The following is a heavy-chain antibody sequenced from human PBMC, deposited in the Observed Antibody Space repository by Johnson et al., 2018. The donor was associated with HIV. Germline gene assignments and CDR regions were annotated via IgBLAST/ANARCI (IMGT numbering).Heavy chain of an antibody. J-gene: IGHJ3*02. CDR2: ISNNGDNT. V-gene: IGHV3-64*01. Sequence: VQLVESGGGVVQPGRSLRLSCAASGFTFSSYAMHWVRQAPGKGLEYVSAISNNGDNTYYANSVKGRLTISRDNSKNMLYLQMGSLRAEDMAVYYFAREGFGATGSGEDAFDIWGQGTMVTVSS. CDR3: AREGFGATGSGEDAFDI. CDR1: GFTFSSYA. D-gene: IGHD6-13*01.